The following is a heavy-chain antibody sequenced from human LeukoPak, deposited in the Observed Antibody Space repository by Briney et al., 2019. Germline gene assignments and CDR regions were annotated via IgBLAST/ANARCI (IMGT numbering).Heavy chain of an antibody. J-gene: IGHJ4*02. Sequence: GRSLRLSCAASGFTFNFYGMHWVRQAPGKGLEWVSFISYDGSNKDYADSVKGRFTISRDDSKNTLYLQMDSLRAEDTAVYYCASDGSGTYYKDWGQGTLVTVSS. CDR1: GFTFNFYG. V-gene: IGHV3-30*03. CDR3: ASDGSGTYYKD. CDR2: ISYDGSNK. D-gene: IGHD3-10*01.